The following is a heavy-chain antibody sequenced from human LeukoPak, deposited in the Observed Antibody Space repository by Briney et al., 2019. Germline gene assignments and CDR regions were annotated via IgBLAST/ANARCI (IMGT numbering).Heavy chain of an antibody. CDR3: ARDEVDLAAPSH. CDR2: IKQDGSEK. V-gene: IGHV3-7*01. Sequence: GGSLRLSCTASGFTFGDYAMSWVRQAPGKGLEWVANIKQDGSEKYYVNSVKGRFTISRDNAKNSLYLQMNSLRAEDTAVYYCARDEVDLAAPSHWGQGTLVTVSS. J-gene: IGHJ4*02. D-gene: IGHD6-6*01. CDR1: GFTFGDYA.